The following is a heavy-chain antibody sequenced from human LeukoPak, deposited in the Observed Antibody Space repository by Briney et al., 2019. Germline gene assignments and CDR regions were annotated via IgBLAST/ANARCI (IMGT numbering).Heavy chain of an antibody. CDR1: GYTFTSYD. CDR3: ARDRGDFWSGYYLG. J-gene: IGHJ4*02. D-gene: IGHD3-3*01. Sequence: ASVKVSCKASGYTFTSYDINWVRQAPGQGLEWMGWINPNSGGTNYAQKFQGRVTMTRDTSISTAYMELSRLRSDDTAVYYCARDRGDFWSGYYLGWGQGTLVTVSS. V-gene: IGHV1-2*02. CDR2: INPNSGGT.